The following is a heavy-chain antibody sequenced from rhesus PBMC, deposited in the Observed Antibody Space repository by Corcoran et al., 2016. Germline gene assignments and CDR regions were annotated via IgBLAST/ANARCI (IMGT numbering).Heavy chain of an antibody. CDR1: GCSISASYR. CDR3: ARDGEYSNYVRYWYFDL. V-gene: IGHV4S10*01. J-gene: IGHJ2*01. CDR2: IYVSSTST. D-gene: IGHD4-23*01. Sequence: QVQLQESGPGVVKPSETLSLTCAVSGCSISASYRWSWIRQPPGKGMDWIGYIYVSSTSTNYHPSLKSRFTISKYTSKNQFSWKLSSVTAADTAVYYCARDGEYSNYVRYWYFDLWGPGTPITISS.